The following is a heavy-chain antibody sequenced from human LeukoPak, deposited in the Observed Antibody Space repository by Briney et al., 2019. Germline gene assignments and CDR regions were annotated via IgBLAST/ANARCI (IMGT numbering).Heavy chain of an antibody. CDR2: ISGSGDNT. J-gene: IGHJ4*02. D-gene: IGHD1-26*01. CDR1: GFTFSSSA. V-gene: IGHV3-23*01. CDR3: VKRGQWKPFDY. Sequence: GGSLRLSCAASGFTFSSSAMSWVRQAPGKGLEWVSSISGSGDNTYYADSVKGRFTISRDNSKNTLYLQMNSLRAEDTAVYYCVKRGQWKPFDYWGQGTLVTVSS.